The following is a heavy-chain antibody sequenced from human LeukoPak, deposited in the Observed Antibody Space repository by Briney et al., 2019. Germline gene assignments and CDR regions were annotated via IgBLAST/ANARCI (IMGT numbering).Heavy chain of an antibody. Sequence: GESLKISSKGSGYTFTTYWIGWVRQIPGKGLEWMGIIYPGDSDTRYSPSFQGQVTISADRSISTAYLQWSSLKASDTAIYYCARREAVAGTEDFLDYWGQGTLVTVSS. CDR2: IYPGDSDT. J-gene: IGHJ4*02. CDR3: ARREAVAGTEDFLDY. CDR1: GYTFTTYW. D-gene: IGHD6-19*01. V-gene: IGHV5-51*01.